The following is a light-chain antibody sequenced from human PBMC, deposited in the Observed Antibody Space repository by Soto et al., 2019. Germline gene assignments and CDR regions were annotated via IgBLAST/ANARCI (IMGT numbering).Light chain of an antibody. J-gene: IGKJ5*01. CDR1: QSVSSN. Sequence: EIVLTQSPGTLSLPTGEGATLSCRASQSVSSNLAWYQQKPGQAPSLLMYGASTRATGVPARFSGSRSGTDFTLIINRLDPEDSAVYYCQHNGRSFGQGTRLEIK. V-gene: IGKV3-20*01. CDR2: GAS. CDR3: QHNGRS.